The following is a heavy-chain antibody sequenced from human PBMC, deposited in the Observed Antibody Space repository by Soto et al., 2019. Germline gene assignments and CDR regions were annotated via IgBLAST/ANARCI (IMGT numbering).Heavy chain of an antibody. CDR2: ISSGSTNI. CDR1: GYTFTSYG. Sequence: SCKASGYTFTSYGISWIRQAPGKGLEWISYISSGSTNIFYADSVKGRFTVSRDNAKNSVYLQMDSLRAEDTAVYYCARDRNAAGSDYWGQGTLVTVSS. D-gene: IGHD1-1*01. CDR3: ARDRNAAGSDY. J-gene: IGHJ4*02. V-gene: IGHV3-48*04.